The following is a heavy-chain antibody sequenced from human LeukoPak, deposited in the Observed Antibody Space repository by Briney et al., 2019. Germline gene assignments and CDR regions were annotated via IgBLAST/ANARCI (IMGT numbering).Heavy chain of an antibody. CDR2: INSDGSST. Sequence: PGGSLRLSCAASGFTFSSYWMHWVRQAPGEGLVWVSRINSDGSSTSYADSVKGRFTISRDNAKNTLYLQMNSLRAEDTAVYYCARVLRSGYYFGYWGQGTLVTVSS. D-gene: IGHD3-22*01. CDR3: ARVLRSGYYFGY. CDR1: GFTFSSYW. J-gene: IGHJ4*02. V-gene: IGHV3-74*01.